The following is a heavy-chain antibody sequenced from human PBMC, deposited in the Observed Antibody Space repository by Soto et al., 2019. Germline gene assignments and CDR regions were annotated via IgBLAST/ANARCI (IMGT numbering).Heavy chain of an antibody. CDR3: ASWREVGSGPKWKVYGMDV. CDR2: ISYDGSNK. J-gene: IGHJ6*02. CDR1: GFTFSSYA. D-gene: IGHD3-10*01. V-gene: IGHV3-30-3*01. Sequence: QVQLVESGGGVVQPGRSLRLSCAASGFTFSSYAMHWVRQAPGKGLEWVAVISYDGSNKYYADSVKGRFTISRDNSKNTLYLQMNSRRAEDTAVYYCASWREVGSGPKWKVYGMDVWGQGTTVTVSS.